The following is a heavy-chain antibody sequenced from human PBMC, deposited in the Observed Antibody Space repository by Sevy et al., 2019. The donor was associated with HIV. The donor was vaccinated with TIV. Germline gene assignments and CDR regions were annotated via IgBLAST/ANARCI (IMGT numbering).Heavy chain of an antibody. D-gene: IGHD2-2*01. Sequence: GGSLRLSCAASGFTFSSYSMNWVRQAPGKGLEWVSSISGISNYIYNADSVKGRFTISRDNAKNSLYLQMNSLRAEDTAIYYCASRGCTLTSCFTADAFDIRGQGTMVTVSS. J-gene: IGHJ3*02. CDR3: ASRGCTLTSCFTADAFDI. CDR1: GFTFSSYS. V-gene: IGHV3-21*01. CDR2: ISGISNYI.